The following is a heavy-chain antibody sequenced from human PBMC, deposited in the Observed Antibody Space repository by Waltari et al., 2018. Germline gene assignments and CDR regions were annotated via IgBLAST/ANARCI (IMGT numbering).Heavy chain of an antibody. CDR1: GGSFNTYS. CDR3: AGGTIGSGSYYDGGMDV. Sequence: QVQLQQRGAGLLKPSETLSLTCDVYGGSFNTYSWAWIRQPPEKGLEWIGEINYSGDANYNPSLKSRVTISVDTSKNRFSLKLNSVTAADTAVYYCAGGTIGSGSYYDGGMDVWGQGTTVTVSS. CDR2: INYSGDA. D-gene: IGHD1-26*01. V-gene: IGHV4-34*01. J-gene: IGHJ6*02.